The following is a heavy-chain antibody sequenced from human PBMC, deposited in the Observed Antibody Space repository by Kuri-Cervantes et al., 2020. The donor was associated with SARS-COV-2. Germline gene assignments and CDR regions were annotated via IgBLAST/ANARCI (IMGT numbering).Heavy chain of an antibody. CDR3: ARHSRLVDFDY. V-gene: IGHV4-39*01. Sequence: GSLRLSCTVSGGSISSSSYYWGWIRQPPGKGLEWIGSIYHSGSTHYKPSLKSRVTLSVDTSKSQFSLKLSSVTAADTAVYYCARHSRLVDFDYWGQGTLVTVSS. CDR1: GGSISSSSYY. D-gene: IGHD6-19*01. CDR2: IYHSGST. J-gene: IGHJ4*02.